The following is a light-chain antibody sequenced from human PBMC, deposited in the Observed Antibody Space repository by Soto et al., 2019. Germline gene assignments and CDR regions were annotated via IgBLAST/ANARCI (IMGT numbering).Light chain of an antibody. V-gene: IGKV1-5*03. CDR1: QTISNL. CDR3: QQYQSYPLT. CDR2: KAS. J-gene: IGKJ5*01. Sequence: DIQMTQSPSTLSASVGDRVTITCRASQTISNLLAWYQQKPGRAPTLLIYKASTLESGIPSSFSGSGSGTEVSLTISSLQPDDFATYYCQQYQSYPLTFGQGTRLEIK.